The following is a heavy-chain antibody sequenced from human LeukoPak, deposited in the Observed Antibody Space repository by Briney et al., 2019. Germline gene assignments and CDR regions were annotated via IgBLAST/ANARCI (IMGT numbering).Heavy chain of an antibody. Sequence: GGSLRLSCAASGFTFSSYSMNWVRQAPGKGLEWVSYISSSSSTIYYADSVKGRFTISRDNAKNSLYLQMNSLRAEDTAVYYCARLYGDYLHYYYYMDVWGKGTTVTVSS. CDR3: ARLYGDYLHYYYYMDV. CDR2: ISSSSSTI. J-gene: IGHJ6*03. V-gene: IGHV3-48*01. CDR1: GFTFSSYS. D-gene: IGHD4-17*01.